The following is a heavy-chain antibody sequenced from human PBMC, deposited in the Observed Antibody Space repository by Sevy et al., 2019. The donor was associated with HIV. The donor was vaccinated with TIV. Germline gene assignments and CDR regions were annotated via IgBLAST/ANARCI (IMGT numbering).Heavy chain of an antibody. CDR1: GGSFNTYQ. J-gene: IGHJ5*02. CDR3: AKSYDYLWGSYRQGWFDP. V-gene: IGHV4-34*01. D-gene: IGHD3-16*02. CDR2: INHSGAT. Sequence: SETLSLTCAVYGGSFNTYQWSWIRQPPGKGLEWIGEINHSGATNYSPSLKSRVTISADKSNNQFSLRLSSVTAADPAVYYCAKSYDYLWGSYRQGWFDPWGQGTLVTVSS.